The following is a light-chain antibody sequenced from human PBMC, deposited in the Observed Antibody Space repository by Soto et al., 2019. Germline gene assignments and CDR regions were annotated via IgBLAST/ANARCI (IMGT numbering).Light chain of an antibody. Sequence: QSALTQPASVSGSPGQSITISCTGTSSDVGSYNLVSWYQQPPGQAPKLMIYEGSKRPSGVSNRFSGSKSGNTASLTISGLQAEDEADYYCCSYAGSSTFVIFGGGTKLTVL. CDR1: SSDVGSYNL. CDR3: CSYAGSSTFVI. CDR2: EGS. V-gene: IGLV2-23*01. J-gene: IGLJ2*01.